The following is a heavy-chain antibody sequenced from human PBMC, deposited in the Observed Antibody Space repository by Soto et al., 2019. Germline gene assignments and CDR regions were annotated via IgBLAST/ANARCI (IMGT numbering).Heavy chain of an antibody. J-gene: IGHJ4*02. D-gene: IGHD4-17*01. CDR1: GGSIGSYH. Sequence: ETLSLTCTVSGGSIGSYHWSWVRQPPGKGLEWIASVYYTGTTNYNPSLGSRVTISIDAPGNRFSMEITSVTAADTAIYHCARDTVLTGMFDFWGQGTLVTVSS. V-gene: IGHV4-59*01. CDR2: VYYTGTT. CDR3: ARDTVLTGMFDF.